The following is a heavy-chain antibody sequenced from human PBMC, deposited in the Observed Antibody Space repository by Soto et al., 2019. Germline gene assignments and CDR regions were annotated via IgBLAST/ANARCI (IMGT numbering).Heavy chain of an antibody. CDR3: ARQGVATIKALYYYYYGMDV. Sequence: GQSLTISCKGSGYSFTSYWIGWVRQMPGKGLEWMGIIYPGDSDTRYSPSFQGQVTISADKSISTAYLQWSSLKASDTAMYYCARQGVATIKALYYYYYGMDVWGQGTTVTVSS. CDR1: GYSFTSYW. D-gene: IGHD5-12*01. CDR2: IYPGDSDT. J-gene: IGHJ6*02. V-gene: IGHV5-51*01.